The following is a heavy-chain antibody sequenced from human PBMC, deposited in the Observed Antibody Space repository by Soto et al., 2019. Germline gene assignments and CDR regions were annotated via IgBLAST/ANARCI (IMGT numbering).Heavy chain of an antibody. CDR2: IYWDDDK. J-gene: IGHJ4*02. CDR3: AHSVVAGLGYYFDY. Sequence: PAKSLAWLPLIYWDDDKRYSPFLKTTLTITKDTSKNQVVLTMTNMDPVDTATYYCAHSVVAGLGYYFDYWGQGTLVTVS. V-gene: IGHV2-5*02. D-gene: IGHD6-19*01.